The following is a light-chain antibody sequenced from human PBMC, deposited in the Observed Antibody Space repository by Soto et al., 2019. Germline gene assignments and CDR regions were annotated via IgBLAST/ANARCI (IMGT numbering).Light chain of an antibody. CDR1: QTVRNNY. CDR3: NQFNSYQLT. CDR2: DES. J-gene: IGKJ4*01. Sequence: EFVLTQSPGTLSFSPGERATLSCRASQTVRNNYLAWYQQKPGQAPRLLIYDESSRATGIPDRFSGGGSGKDFTLTISTLEPEDFAVYHWNQFNSYQLTFRSRAKV. V-gene: IGKV3-20*01.